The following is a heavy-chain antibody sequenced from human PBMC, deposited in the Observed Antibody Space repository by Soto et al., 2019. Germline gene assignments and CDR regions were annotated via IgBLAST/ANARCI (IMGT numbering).Heavy chain of an antibody. V-gene: IGHV2-5*01. Sequence: QITLKESGPTLVKPTQTLTLTCTFSGFSLSTSGVGVGWIRQPPGKALEWLALIYWNDDKRYSPSLKSRLTITKDTSTNQVVLTMTNMDPVDTATYYCAHRLDSSGLDPNTLFDYWGQGTLVTVSS. D-gene: IGHD5-18*01. CDR1: GFSLSTSGVG. J-gene: IGHJ4*02. CDR3: AHRLDSSGLDPNTLFDY. CDR2: IYWNDDK.